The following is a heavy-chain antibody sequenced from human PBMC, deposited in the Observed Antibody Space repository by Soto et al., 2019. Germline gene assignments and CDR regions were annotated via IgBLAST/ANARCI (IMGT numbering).Heavy chain of an antibody. J-gene: IGHJ5*02. D-gene: IGHD1-26*01. Sequence: SVKVSCKASGGTFSSYAISWVRQAPGQGLEWMGGIIPIFGTANYAQKFQGRVTITADKSTSTAYMELSSLRSEETAVYYCAREVVGATIGRFDPWGQGTLVTVSS. CDR3: AREVVGATIGRFDP. V-gene: IGHV1-69*06. CDR1: GGTFSSYA. CDR2: IIPIFGTA.